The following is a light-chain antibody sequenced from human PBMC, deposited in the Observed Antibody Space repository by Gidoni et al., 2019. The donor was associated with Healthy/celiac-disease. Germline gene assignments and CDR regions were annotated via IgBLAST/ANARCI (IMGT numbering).Light chain of an antibody. Sequence: QSVLTQPPSASGTPGQRVTISCSGSSPNIGSNTVNWHQQLPGTAPKLLIYSNNQRPSGVPDRFSGSKSDSSASLAISGLQSEDEADYYCAGWDDSLNGVVFGGGTKLTVL. V-gene: IGLV1-44*01. CDR2: SNN. CDR3: AGWDDSLNGVV. CDR1: SPNIGSNT. J-gene: IGLJ3*02.